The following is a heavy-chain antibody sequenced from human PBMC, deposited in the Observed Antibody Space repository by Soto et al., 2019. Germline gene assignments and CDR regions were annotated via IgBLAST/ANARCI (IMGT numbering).Heavy chain of an antibody. CDR3: AKDPHGSGSYGRKYYYGMDV. J-gene: IGHJ6*02. V-gene: IGHV3-30*18. D-gene: IGHD3-10*01. CDR2: ISYDGSNK. CDR1: GFTFSSYG. Sequence: QVQLVESGGGVVQPGRSLRLSCAASGFTFSSYGMHWVRQAPGKGLEWVAVISYDGSNKYYADSVKGRFTISRDNSKNTLYLHMNSLRAEDTAVYYCAKDPHGSGSYGRKYYYGMDVWGQGTTVTVSS.